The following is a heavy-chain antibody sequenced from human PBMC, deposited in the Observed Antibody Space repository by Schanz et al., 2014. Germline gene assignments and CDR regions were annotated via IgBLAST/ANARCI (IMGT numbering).Heavy chain of an antibody. Sequence: EVHLLDSGGGLVQPGGSLRLSCVASGFTFSNYWMTWVRQAPGKGLEWVANIKQDESEKYYVDSVKGRFTISRDNAKNSLFLHMSSRGAEDAAVYYCVRDILHRVYDSGSPWGQGTLVTVSS. CDR2: IKQDESEK. D-gene: IGHD3-10*01. J-gene: IGHJ5*02. CDR1: GFTFSNYW. CDR3: VRDILHRVYDSGSP. V-gene: IGHV3-7*04.